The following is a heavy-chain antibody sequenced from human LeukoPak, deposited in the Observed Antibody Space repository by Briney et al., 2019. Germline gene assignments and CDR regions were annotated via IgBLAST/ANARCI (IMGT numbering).Heavy chain of an antibody. D-gene: IGHD3-3*01. Sequence: GGSLRLSCAASGFTFSDYAVTWVRQAPGKGLEWVSSISSSAGSTYYADSVKGRFTISRDNSKNTLYLQMNSLRAEDTAVYSCANLPLRFSLDYWGQGTLVTVSS. CDR3: ANLPLRFSLDY. CDR1: GFTFSDYA. V-gene: IGHV3-23*01. J-gene: IGHJ4*02. CDR2: ISSSAGST.